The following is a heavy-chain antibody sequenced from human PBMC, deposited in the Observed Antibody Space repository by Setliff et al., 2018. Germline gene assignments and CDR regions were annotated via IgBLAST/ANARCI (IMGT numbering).Heavy chain of an antibody. Sequence: LSLTCSVSGASITSGGFYWTWTRQPAGKGLEWIGHISPSGSTTYNPSVKSRVTISLDTSKNHFSLKLDSVTAADTALYYCARSPSSGAYWNPRPFYSDYWARGTLVTVSS. J-gene: IGHJ4*02. V-gene: IGHV4-61*09. CDR2: ISPSGST. D-gene: IGHD1-26*01. CDR3: ARSPSSGAYWNPRPFYSDY. CDR1: GASITSGGFY.